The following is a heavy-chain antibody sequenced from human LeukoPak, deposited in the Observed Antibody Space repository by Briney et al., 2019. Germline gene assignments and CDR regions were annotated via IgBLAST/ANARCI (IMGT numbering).Heavy chain of an antibody. Sequence: GGSLRLSCAASGFTFNSFSMNWVRQAPGKGLEWVSSISSSTIYTYYADSVKGRFTISRDNAKNSLYLQMNSLRAEDTAVYYCARRATTERGHSYGLDYWGQGTLVTVSS. CDR2: ISSSTIYT. V-gene: IGHV3-21*01. D-gene: IGHD5-18*01. CDR3: ARRATTERGHSYGLDY. CDR1: GFTFNSFS. J-gene: IGHJ4*02.